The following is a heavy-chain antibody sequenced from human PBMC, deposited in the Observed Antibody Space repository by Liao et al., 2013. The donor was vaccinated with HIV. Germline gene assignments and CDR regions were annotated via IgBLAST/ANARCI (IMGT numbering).Heavy chain of an antibody. D-gene: IGHD2-15*01. CDR2: IYYSGST. Sequence: QVQLEESGPGLVKPSETLSLTCTVSGGSISPYYWSWIRQSPGKGLDWIGYIYYSGSTNYNPSLKSRVTISLDMSKNQLSLKLSSVTAADTAMYYCARVPAVPRGGLDMWGQGDNGHRLF. J-gene: IGHJ3*02. CDR3: ARVPAVPRGGLDM. V-gene: IGHV4-59*01. CDR1: GGSISPYY.